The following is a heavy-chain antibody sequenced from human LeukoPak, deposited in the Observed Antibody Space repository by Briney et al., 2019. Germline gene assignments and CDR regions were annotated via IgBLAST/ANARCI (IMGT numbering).Heavy chain of an antibody. CDR1: GYSFTVYF. CDR2: INPNSGDT. V-gene: IGHV1-2*02. CDR3: ARGPRGYYYDY. J-gene: IGHJ4*02. D-gene: IGHD3-22*01. Sequence: ASVKVSCRTFGYSFTVYFMHWVRQAPGQGPEWMGWINPNSGDTKYAQKFQGRVTMTRDMSISTVYMEVSGLRPDDTAVYYCARGPRGYYYDYWGQGTLVTVSS.